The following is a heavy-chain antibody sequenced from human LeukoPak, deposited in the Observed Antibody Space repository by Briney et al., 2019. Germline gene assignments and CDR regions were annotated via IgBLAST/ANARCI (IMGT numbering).Heavy chain of an antibody. CDR2: TYYRSKWYN. V-gene: IGHV6-1*01. CDR3: ARDKGRIAAAGRGDAFDI. Sequence: SQTLSLTCAISGDSVSSNSAAWNWIRQSPSRGLEWLGRTYYRSKWYNDYAVSVKSRITINPDTSKNQFSLQLNSVTPEGTAVYYCARDKGRIAAAGRGDAFDIWGQGTMVTVSS. D-gene: IGHD6-13*01. J-gene: IGHJ3*02. CDR1: GDSVSSNSAA.